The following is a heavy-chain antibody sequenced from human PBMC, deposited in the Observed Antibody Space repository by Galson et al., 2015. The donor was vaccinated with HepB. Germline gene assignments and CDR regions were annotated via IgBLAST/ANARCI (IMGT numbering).Heavy chain of an antibody. J-gene: IGHJ4*02. Sequence: SLRLSCAASGFTFSSYGMHWVRQAPGKGLEWVAVIWYDGSNKYYADSVKGRFTISRDNSKNTLYLQMNSLRAEDTAVYYCARETTVVTNYLDYWGQGTLVTVSS. CDR1: GFTFSSYG. V-gene: IGHV3-33*08. D-gene: IGHD4-23*01. CDR3: ARETTVVTNYLDY. CDR2: IWYDGSNK.